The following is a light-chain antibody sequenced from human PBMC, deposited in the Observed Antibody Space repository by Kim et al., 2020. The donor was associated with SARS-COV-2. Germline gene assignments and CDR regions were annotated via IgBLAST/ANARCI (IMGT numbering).Light chain of an antibody. CDR1: QSVLYSSKNKNY. J-gene: IGKJ3*01. Sequence: DVVMTQSPDSLAVSLGERATINCKSSQSVLYSSKNKNYLAWYQQKPGQPPKLPIYWASTRESGVPDRFSSSGSGTDFTLTISSLQAEDVAVYYCQQYYSIPFTFGPGTKVDIK. V-gene: IGKV4-1*01. CDR2: WAS. CDR3: QQYYSIPFT.